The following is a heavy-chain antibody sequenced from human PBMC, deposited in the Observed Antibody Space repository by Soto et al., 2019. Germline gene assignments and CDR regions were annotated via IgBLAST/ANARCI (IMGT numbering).Heavy chain of an antibody. CDR3: ARELAEAARSLDF. J-gene: IGHJ4*02. D-gene: IGHD6-6*01. Sequence: LSLTCTVSGGSFSSYYWSWIRQPAGKGLEWIGRIYTSGITNYNPSLKSRVTMSVDTSSKQFSLNMTSVTAADTAVYFCARELAEAARSLDFWGLGTLVTV. V-gene: IGHV4-4*07. CDR1: GGSFSSYY. CDR2: IYTSGIT.